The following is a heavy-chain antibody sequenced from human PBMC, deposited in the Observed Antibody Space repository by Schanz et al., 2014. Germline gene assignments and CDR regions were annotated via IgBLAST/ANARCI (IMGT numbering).Heavy chain of an antibody. V-gene: IGHV3-23*01. CDR2: ISGSGAST. D-gene: IGHD3-10*01. CDR1: GFSFSSYA. CDR3: VRDILHRVYDSGSP. Sequence: EVQLLESGGGLVQPGGSLRLSCATSGFSFSSYAINWVRQAPGKGLEWVSGISGSGASTYYADSVKGRFTMSRDNAKNSVFLQMNSLRAEDTAVYYCVRDILHRVYDSGSPWGQGTLVTVSS. J-gene: IGHJ5*02.